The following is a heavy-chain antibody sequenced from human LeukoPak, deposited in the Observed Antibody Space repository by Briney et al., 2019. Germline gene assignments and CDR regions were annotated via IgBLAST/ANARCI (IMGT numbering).Heavy chain of an antibody. D-gene: IGHD3-22*01. CDR3: AKAATYYYDTSGLDY. CDR1: GFTFSSYG. Sequence: PGGSLRLSCAASGFTFSSYGMHWVRQAPGKGLEWVAFIRYDGSNKYYADSVKGRFTISRDNSKNTLYLQMTSLRAEDTAVYYCAKAATYYYDTSGLDYWGQGALVTVSS. V-gene: IGHV3-30*02. J-gene: IGHJ4*02. CDR2: IRYDGSNK.